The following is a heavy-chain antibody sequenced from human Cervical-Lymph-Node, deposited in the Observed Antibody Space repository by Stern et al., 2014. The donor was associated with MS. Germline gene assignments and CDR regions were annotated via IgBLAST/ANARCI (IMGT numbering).Heavy chain of an antibody. D-gene: IGHD4-17*01. CDR1: GYSFTANW. V-gene: IGHV5-51*01. CDR2: IYPGDSDT. CDR3: ARDYGDYAFDY. J-gene: IGHJ4*02. Sequence: EVQLVESGAEVKKPGESLKISCKGSGYSFTANWIAWVRQMPGKGLEWMGIIYPGDSDTRYSPSFQGQVTIPADKSISPAYLQWSSLKASDTAMYYCARDYGDYAFDYWGQGTLVTVSS.